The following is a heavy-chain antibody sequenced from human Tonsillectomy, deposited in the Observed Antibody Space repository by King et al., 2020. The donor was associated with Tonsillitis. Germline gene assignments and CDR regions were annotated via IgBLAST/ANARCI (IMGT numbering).Heavy chain of an antibody. D-gene: IGHD4-23*01. J-gene: IGHJ4*02. Sequence: VQLVESGGGLVQPGGSLRLSCAASGFTFSNYAMSWVRQAPGKGLEGGSAISGRGGSTFYADSVKGRFTISRDNSKNTLYLQMNNLRAEDTAVYYCAKDGLGWFQAHYWGQGTLVTVSS. CDR3: AKDGLGWFQAHY. CDR2: ISGRGGST. CDR1: GFTFSNYA. V-gene: IGHV3-23*04.